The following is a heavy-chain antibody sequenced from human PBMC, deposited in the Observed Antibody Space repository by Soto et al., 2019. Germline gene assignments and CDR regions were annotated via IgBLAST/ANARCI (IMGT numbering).Heavy chain of an antibody. CDR2: IYPGDSDT. CDR3: ARQVWSIAARIYYYGMDV. J-gene: IGHJ6*02. Sequence: PGESLKISCKGSGYSFTSYWIGWVRQMPGKGLEWMGIIYPGDSDTRYSPSFQGQVTISADKSISTAYLQWSSLKASDTAMYYCARQVWSIAARIYYYGMDVWGQGTRVTVSS. CDR1: GYSFTSYW. V-gene: IGHV5-51*01. D-gene: IGHD6-6*01.